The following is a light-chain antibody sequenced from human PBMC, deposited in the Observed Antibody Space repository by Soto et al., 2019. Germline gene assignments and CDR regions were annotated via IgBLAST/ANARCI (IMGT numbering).Light chain of an antibody. CDR2: LNSDGSH. CDR3: QTWGTGIRV. V-gene: IGLV4-69*01. J-gene: IGLJ2*01. CDR1: SGHSSYA. Sequence: QTVVTQSPSASASLGASVKLTCTLSSGHSSYAIAWHQQQPEKGPRYLMKLNSDGSHSKGDGIPDRFSGSNSGTESYLTISSLQSEDEADDYCQTWGTGIRVFGGGTKLTVL.